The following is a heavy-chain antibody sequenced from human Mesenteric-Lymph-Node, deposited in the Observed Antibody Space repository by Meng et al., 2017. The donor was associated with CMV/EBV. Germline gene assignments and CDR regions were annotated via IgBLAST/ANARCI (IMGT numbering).Heavy chain of an antibody. D-gene: IGHD3-22*01. J-gene: IGHJ4*02. V-gene: IGHV1-2*02. CDR1: GYTFTGYY. Sequence: ASVKVSCKASGYTFTGYYIHWVRQAPGQGLEWMGWINPNSGDSDDTNYAQRFQGRVTMTRDTSITTAYMELSRLTSDDTAVYYCARDTYYYDSSGYASFDFWGQGTLVTVSS. CDR2: INPNSGDSDDT. CDR3: ARDTYYYDSSGYASFDF.